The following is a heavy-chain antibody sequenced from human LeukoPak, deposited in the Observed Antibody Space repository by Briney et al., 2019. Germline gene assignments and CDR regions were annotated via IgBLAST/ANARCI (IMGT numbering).Heavy chain of an antibody. J-gene: IGHJ4*02. CDR2: INPNSGGT. D-gene: IGHD5-12*01. CDR1: GYTFTGYY. CDR3: ARALGYSGYDGIDY. Sequence: ASVKVSCKASGYTFTGYYMHWVRQAPGQGLEWMGWINPNSGGTNYAQKFQGRVTMTRDMSISTAYMELSRLRSDDTAVYYCARALGYSGYDGIDYWGQGTLVTVSS. V-gene: IGHV1-2*02.